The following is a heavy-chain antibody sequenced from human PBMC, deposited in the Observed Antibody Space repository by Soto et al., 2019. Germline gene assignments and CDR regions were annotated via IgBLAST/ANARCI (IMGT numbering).Heavy chain of an antibody. Sequence: SETLSLTCAVYGGSFSGYYWSWIRQPPGKGLEWIGEINHSGSTNYNPSLKSRVTISVDTSKNKFSLKLSSVTAADTAVYYCARGGFSGSANDCWSGYYPHWGQGTLVTVSS. V-gene: IGHV4-34*01. J-gene: IGHJ4*02. D-gene: IGHD3-3*01. CDR1: GGSFSGYY. CDR2: INHSGST. CDR3: ARGGFSGSANDCWSGYYPH.